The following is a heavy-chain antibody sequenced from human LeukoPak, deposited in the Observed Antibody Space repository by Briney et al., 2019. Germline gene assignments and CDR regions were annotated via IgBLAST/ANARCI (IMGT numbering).Heavy chain of an antibody. J-gene: IGHJ6*02. CDR1: GGSFSGYY. CDR2: INHSGST. D-gene: IGHD4/OR15-4a*01. Sequence: KPSETLSLTCAVYGGSFSGYYWSWIRQPPGKGLEWIGEINHSGSTNYNPSLKSRVTISVDTSKNQFSLKLSSVTAADTAVYYCARGKVPTTPLYGMDVWGQGTTVTVSS. CDR3: ARGKVPTTPLYGMDV. V-gene: IGHV4-34*01.